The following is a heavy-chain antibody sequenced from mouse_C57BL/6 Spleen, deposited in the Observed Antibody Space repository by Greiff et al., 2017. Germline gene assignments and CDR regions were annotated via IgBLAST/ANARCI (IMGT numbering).Heavy chain of an antibody. D-gene: IGHD1-1*02. CDR3: ARRAGGGPSYYFDY. V-gene: IGHV1-82*01. Sequence: QVQLQQSGPELVKPGASVKISCKASGYAFSSSWMNWVKQRPGKGLEWIGRIYPGDGDTNYNGKFKGKATLTADKSSSTAYMQLSSLTSEDSAVYFCARRAGGGPSYYFDYWGQGTTLTVSS. J-gene: IGHJ2*01. CDR2: IYPGDGDT. CDR1: GYAFSSSW.